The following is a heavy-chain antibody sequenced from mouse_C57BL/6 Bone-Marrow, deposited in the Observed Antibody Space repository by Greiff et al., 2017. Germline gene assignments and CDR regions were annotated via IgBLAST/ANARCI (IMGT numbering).Heavy chain of an antibody. CDR3: ARCGYYPYNFDF. CDR1: GYSITSCYY. J-gene: IGHJ2*01. CDR2: ITYDGSN. Sequence: EVQLQQSGPGLVKPSQSLSLTCSVTGYSITSCYYWNWIRQLPGNKLEWMGYITYDGSNNYNPSLKNRIPITRDTSKNQFFLKLKSVTNEDTATYYCARCGYYPYNFDFWGQGTTLTVSS. V-gene: IGHV3-6*01. D-gene: IGHD1-1*02.